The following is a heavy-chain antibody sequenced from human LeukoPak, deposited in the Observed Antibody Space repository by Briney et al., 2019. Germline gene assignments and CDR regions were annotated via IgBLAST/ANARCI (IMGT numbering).Heavy chain of an antibody. Sequence: SVKVSCKASGGTFSSYAISWVRQAPGQGLEWMGGIILILGTANYAQKFQGRVTITTDESTSTAYMELSSLRSEDTAVYYCAREGAAIGFSEYYFDYWGQGTLVTVSS. CDR1: GGTFSSYA. D-gene: IGHD2-2*02. V-gene: IGHV1-69*05. CDR2: IILILGTA. J-gene: IGHJ4*02. CDR3: AREGAAIGFSEYYFDY.